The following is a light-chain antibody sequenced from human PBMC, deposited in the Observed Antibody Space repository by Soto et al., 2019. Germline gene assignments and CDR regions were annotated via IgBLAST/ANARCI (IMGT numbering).Light chain of an antibody. CDR1: QSSSSSY. Sequence: EIVLTQSPATLSLSPGERATLSCRASQSSSSSYLAWYQQKPGQAPRLLIYGASRRATSLPHRLSGSGSGTNLTLHISSLDPGDLAVYYCQQCESSPRTFGQGTNVDI. CDR3: QQCESSPRT. CDR2: GAS. V-gene: IGKV3-20*01. J-gene: IGKJ1*01.